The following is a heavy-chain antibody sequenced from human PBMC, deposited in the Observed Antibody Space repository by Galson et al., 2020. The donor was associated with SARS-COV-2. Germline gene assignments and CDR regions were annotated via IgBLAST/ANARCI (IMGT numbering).Heavy chain of an antibody. CDR3: ARESSGDYFDY. D-gene: IGHD6-6*01. CDR2: IGRSFPYV. CDR1: GFTFTNYY. V-gene: IGHV3-21*01. Sequence: GESLKISCTASGFTFTNYYMSWVRQAPGKGLEWVSSIGRSFPYVSYADSVKGRFAVSRDNAKNSLYLQMNSLRAEDTAVFYCARESSGDYFDYWGQGILVTVSS. J-gene: IGHJ4*02.